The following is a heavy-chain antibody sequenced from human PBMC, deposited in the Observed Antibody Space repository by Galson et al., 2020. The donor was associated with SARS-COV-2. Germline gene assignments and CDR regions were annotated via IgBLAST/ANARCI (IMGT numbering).Heavy chain of an antibody. V-gene: IGHV1-2*04. D-gene: IGHD2-21*02. CDR3: ARSRLAYCGGDCSSEGVDLDY. CDR2: INPISGGT. J-gene: IGHJ4*02. Sequence: ASVKVSCKASGYTFTGHYIHWVRQAPGQGLEWMGWINPISGGTNYAQKFKDWVTMTRDTSISTAYMELSSLRSDDTAVFFCARSRLAYCGGDCSSEGVDLDYWGQGTLVTVSS. CDR1: GYTFTGHY.